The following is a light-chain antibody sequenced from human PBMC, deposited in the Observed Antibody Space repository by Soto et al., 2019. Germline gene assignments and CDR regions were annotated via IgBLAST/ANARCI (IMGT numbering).Light chain of an antibody. CDR3: CSYTTSYTQV. J-gene: IGLJ3*02. Sequence: QSALTQPASVSGFPGQSITISCTGTSSDVGGFNYVSWYQHHPGKAPKLMIYEVNNRPSGVSNRFSGSKSGNTASLTISELQAEDEADYYCCSYTTSYTQVFGGGTKLTVL. CDR2: EVN. CDR1: SSDVGGFNY. V-gene: IGLV2-14*01.